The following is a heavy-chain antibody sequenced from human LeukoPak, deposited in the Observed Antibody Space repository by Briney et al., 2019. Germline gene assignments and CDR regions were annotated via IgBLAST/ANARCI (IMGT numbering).Heavy chain of an antibody. CDR1: GFTFSTYE. Sequence: GGSLRLSCAASGFTFSTYEINWVRQAPGKGPEWLSYISSSGGTIYYADSVKGRFTISRDNARNSLYLQMNSLRAEDTAVYYCARPYGGQGYWGQGTLVTVSS. D-gene: IGHD4-23*01. CDR2: ISSSGGTI. V-gene: IGHV3-48*03. J-gene: IGHJ4*02. CDR3: ARPYGGQGY.